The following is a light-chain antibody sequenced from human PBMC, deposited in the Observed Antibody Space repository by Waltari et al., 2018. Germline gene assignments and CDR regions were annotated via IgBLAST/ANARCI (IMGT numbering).Light chain of an antibody. Sequence: EIVMTQSPATLSVSPGERATLSCRASQSVSSNLSWYHQKPGQAPRLLIYGASTRATCIPARFSGSGSGTEFTLTISSLQSEDFAVYYCQQYNNWPPWTFGQGTKVEIK. CDR3: QQYNNWPPWT. CDR1: QSVSSN. CDR2: GAS. J-gene: IGKJ1*01. V-gene: IGKV3-15*01.